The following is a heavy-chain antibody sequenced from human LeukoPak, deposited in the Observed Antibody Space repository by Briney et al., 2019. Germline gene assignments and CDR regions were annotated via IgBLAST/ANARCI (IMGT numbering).Heavy chain of an antibody. CDR3: ASGSYFQIDY. V-gene: IGHV3-23*01. D-gene: IGHD1-26*01. CDR1: GFTFSSYA. J-gene: IGHJ4*02. CDR2: ISGSGGST. Sequence: GGSLRLSCAASGFTFSSYAMSWVRQAPGKGLEWVSAISGSGGSTYYADPVKGRFTISRDNSKNTLYLQMNSLRAEDTAVYYCASGSYFQIDYWGQGTLVTVSS.